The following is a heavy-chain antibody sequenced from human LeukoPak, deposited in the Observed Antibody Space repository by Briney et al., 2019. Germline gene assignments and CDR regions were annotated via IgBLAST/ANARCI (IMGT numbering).Heavy chain of an antibody. CDR2: INWNGGST. CDR1: GYTFNRYN. V-gene: IGHV3-20*04. D-gene: IGHD1-14*01. CDR3: ARLATGDYYYYYMDV. Sequence: GGSLRLSCAASGYTFNRYNMNWVRWAPGKGLEWVSGINWNGGSTGYADSVKGRFTISRDNAKNSLYLQMNSLRAEDTALYYCARLATGDYYYYYMDVWGKGTTVTVSS. J-gene: IGHJ6*03.